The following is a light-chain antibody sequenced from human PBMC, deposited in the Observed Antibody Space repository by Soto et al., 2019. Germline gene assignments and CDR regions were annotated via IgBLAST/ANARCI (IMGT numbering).Light chain of an antibody. CDR1: SSAVAGYNY. CDR2: EVT. J-gene: IGLJ2*01. Sequence: QSALTQPPSASGSPGQSVTISCTGTSSAVAGYNYVSWYQQHPGKAPKLMIYEVTNRPSGISNRFSGSKSGNTASLTISGLQAEDEADYYCSSYTSSAYVVFGGGTKVTVL. V-gene: IGLV2-14*01. CDR3: SSYTSSAYVV.